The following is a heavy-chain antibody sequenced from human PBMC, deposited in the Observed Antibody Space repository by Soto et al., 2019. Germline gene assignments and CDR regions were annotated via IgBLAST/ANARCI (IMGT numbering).Heavy chain of an antibody. CDR2: IYGGGTT. D-gene: IGHD6-19*01. J-gene: IGHJ4*02. CDR3: VQTTGWPGFDF. V-gene: IGHV3-53*01. Sequence: EVQLVESGGGLIQPGGSLRLSCAASGFAVSSKYMTWVRQAPGKGLEWVSVIYGGGTTYSADSVKGRFTISRDTSKKTLYLQMHSLRAEDTAVYYCVQTTGWPGFDFWGQGTLVTVSS. CDR1: GFAVSSKY.